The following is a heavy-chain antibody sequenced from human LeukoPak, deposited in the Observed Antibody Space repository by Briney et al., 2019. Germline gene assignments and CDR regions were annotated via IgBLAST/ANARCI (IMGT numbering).Heavy chain of an antibody. V-gene: IGHV1-69*04. Sequence: SVKVSCKASGGTFSSYAISWVRQAPGQGLEWMGRIIPILGIANYAQKFQGRITITADKSTSTGYMELSSLRTGDKAVYYCARGDDAFDIWGQGTMVTVSS. J-gene: IGHJ3*02. CDR1: GGTFSSYA. CDR2: IIPILGIA. CDR3: ARGDDAFDI.